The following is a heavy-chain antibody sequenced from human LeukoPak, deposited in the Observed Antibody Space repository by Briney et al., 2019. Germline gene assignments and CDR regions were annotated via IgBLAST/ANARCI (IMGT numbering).Heavy chain of an antibody. CDR3: ARGLRGYSYGSGPYYFDY. Sequence: PSETLSPTCAVYGVSFSGYYWSWIRQPPGKGLEWIGEINHSGSTNYNPSLKSRVTISVDTSKNQFSLKLSSVTAADTAVYYCARGLRGYSYGSGPYYFDYWGQGTLVTVSS. J-gene: IGHJ4*02. V-gene: IGHV4-34*01. D-gene: IGHD5-18*01. CDR2: INHSGST. CDR1: GVSFSGYY.